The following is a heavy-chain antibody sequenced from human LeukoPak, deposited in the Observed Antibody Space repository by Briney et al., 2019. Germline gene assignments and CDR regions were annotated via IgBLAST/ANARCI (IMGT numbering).Heavy chain of an antibody. J-gene: IGHJ3*02. Sequence: AASVKVSCKASGGTFTSYYMHWVRQAPGQGLEWMGIINPSGGSTSYAQKFQGRVTMTRDTSTSTVYMELSSPRSEDTAVYYCATPTRGDDAFDIWGQGTMVTVSS. CDR1: GGTFTSYY. CDR2: INPSGGST. V-gene: IGHV1-46*01. CDR3: ATPTRGDDAFDI. D-gene: IGHD3-10*01.